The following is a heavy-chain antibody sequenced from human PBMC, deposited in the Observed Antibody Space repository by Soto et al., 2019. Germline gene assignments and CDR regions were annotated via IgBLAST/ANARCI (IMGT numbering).Heavy chain of an antibody. J-gene: IGHJ6*02. D-gene: IGHD3-10*01. Sequence: QITLKQSGPTLVKPTQTLTLTCSFSGFSLSTSGESVGWIRQPPGKALEWLGIIYWDDDKRYRPSLKSRLAITKDTSRNQVVLTLNNMDPVDTATYYCAYSQLFDYHYGMDVWGQGTTVTVSS. CDR1: GFSLSTSGES. V-gene: IGHV2-5*02. CDR2: IYWDDDK. CDR3: AYSQLFDYHYGMDV.